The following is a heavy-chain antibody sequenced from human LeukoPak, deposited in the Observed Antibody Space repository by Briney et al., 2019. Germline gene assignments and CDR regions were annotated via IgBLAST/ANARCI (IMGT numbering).Heavy chain of an antibody. V-gene: IGHV3-30*02. J-gene: IGHJ4*02. CDR2: IWYDGSNQ. CDR3: AQNGASIRFDN. Sequence: GGSLRLSCAASGFTFSSYGMYWVRQAPGKGLEWVSFIWYDGSNQYYADSVKGRFTISRDNSKNTLYLQMNSLRAEDTAVYYCAQNGASIRFDNWGQGTLVTVSS. D-gene: IGHD2-8*01. CDR1: GFTFSSYG.